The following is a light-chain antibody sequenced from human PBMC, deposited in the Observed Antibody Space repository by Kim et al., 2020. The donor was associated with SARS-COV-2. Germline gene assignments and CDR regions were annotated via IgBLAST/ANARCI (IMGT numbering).Light chain of an antibody. CDR1: NIGSKN. Sequence: GARGKTARITWGGNNIGSKNGRWYQQKPGQAPVLVIYRDSNRPSGIPERFSGSNSGNTATLTISRAQAGDEADYYCQVWDSSYVVFGGGTQLTVL. CDR3: QVWDSSYVV. J-gene: IGLJ2*01. CDR2: RDS. V-gene: IGLV3-9*01.